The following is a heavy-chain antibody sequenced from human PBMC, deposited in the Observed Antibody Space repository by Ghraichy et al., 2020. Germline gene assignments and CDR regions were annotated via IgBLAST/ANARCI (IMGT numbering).Heavy chain of an antibody. CDR3: ASFPYQQSFTEVYYYGMDV. CDR1: GGSISSSSYY. J-gene: IGHJ6*02. D-gene: IGHD6-13*01. Sequence: ESLNISCTVSGGSISSSSYYWGWIRQPPGKGLEWIGSIYYSGSTYYNPSLKSRVTISVDTSKNQFSLKLSSVTAADTAVYYCASFPYQQSFTEVYYYGMDVWGQGTTVTVSS. V-gene: IGHV4-39*01. CDR2: IYYSGST.